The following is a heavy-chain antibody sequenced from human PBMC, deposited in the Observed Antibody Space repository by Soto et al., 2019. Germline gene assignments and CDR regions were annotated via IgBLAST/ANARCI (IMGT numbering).Heavy chain of an antibody. CDR2: IKSKTDGGTP. V-gene: IGHV3-15*07. CDR3: TTDSYSSIIVVRFDY. Sequence: GGSLRLSCAASGFTFNNAWINWVRQAPGKGLEWVGRIKSKTDGGTPDYAAPVKGRFAISRDDSKNMVYLQMNSLKPEDTGIYYCTTDSYSSIIVVRFDYWGHGTLVTVSS. D-gene: IGHD3-22*01. CDR1: GFTFNNAW. J-gene: IGHJ4*01.